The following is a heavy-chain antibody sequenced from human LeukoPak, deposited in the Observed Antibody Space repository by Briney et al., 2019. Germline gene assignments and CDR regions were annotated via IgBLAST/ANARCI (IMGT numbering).Heavy chain of an antibody. J-gene: IGHJ5*02. D-gene: IGHD4-17*01. Sequence: GGPLRLSCAASGFTLRRLAMTGVRRARGRGGEGGSSITGSKGQKYKTDSEKGGFTIPKENPENTVYLQVNSLRAEDTAVYYCTKDPNGDYVGAFDPWGQGTLVTVSS. CDR1: GFTLRRLA. CDR2: ITGSKGQK. CDR3: TKDPNGDYVGAFDP. V-gene: IGHV3-23*01.